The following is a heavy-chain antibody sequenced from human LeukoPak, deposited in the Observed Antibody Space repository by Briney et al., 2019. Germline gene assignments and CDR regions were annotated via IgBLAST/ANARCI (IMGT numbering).Heavy chain of an antibody. CDR3: ARSDGIVVVTEFDY. CDR2: ISAYNGNT. CDR1: GYTFTSYG. J-gene: IGHJ4*02. V-gene: IGHV1-18*01. D-gene: IGHD3-22*01. Sequence: ASVKVSCKAPGYTFTSYGISWVRQAPGQGLEWMGWISAYNGNTNYAQKLQGRVTMTTDTSTSTAYMELRSLRSDDAAVYYCARSDGIVVVTEFDYWGQGTLVTVSS.